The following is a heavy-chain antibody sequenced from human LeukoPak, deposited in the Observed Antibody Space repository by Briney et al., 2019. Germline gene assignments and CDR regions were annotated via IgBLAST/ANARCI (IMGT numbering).Heavy chain of an antibody. CDR3: ARDVGGAGSF. V-gene: IGHV3-74*01. J-gene: IGHJ4*02. CDR2: IDNYGRTT. D-gene: IGHD3-10*01. Sequence: GGSLRLSCAASGYSFSSYWMHWVRQVPGEGLVWVLRIDNYGRTTDYADSVKGRFTISRDNVQNTLYLQMNSLNAEDTAVYYCARDVGGAGSFWGQGTLVTVSS. CDR1: GYSFSSYW.